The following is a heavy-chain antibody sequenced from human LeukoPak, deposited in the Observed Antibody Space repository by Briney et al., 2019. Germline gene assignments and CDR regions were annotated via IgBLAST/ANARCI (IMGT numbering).Heavy chain of an antibody. Sequence: ASVKVSCKASGYTFTGYYMHWVRQAPGQGLEWVGWINTNSGGTNYAQKFQGRVTMTRDTSISTAYMELSRLRSDDTAVYYCARGFIVGATPYYYYGMDVWGQGTTVTVSS. CDR2: INTNSGGT. D-gene: IGHD1-26*01. CDR1: GYTFTGYY. V-gene: IGHV1-2*02. CDR3: ARGFIVGATPYYYYGMDV. J-gene: IGHJ6*02.